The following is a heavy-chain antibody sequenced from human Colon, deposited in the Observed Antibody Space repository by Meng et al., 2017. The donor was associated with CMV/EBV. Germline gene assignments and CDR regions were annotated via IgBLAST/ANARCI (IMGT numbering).Heavy chain of an antibody. D-gene: IGHD3-10*01. CDR1: GFGFNNHA. V-gene: IGHV3-23*03. J-gene: IGHJ6*02. CDR2: IYPGAGST. Sequence: GESLKISCAASGFGFNNHAMSWVRRAPGKGLEWVSFIYPGAGSTFYADSVKGRFAISRDNSKNTLFLQMNSLRAEDTAIYYCARDPNDNFLRGVSYAMDVWGPGTRVTVSS. CDR3: ARDPNDNFLRGVSYAMDV.